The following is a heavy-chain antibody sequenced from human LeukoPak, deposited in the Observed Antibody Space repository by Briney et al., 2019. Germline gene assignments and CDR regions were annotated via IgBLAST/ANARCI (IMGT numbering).Heavy chain of an antibody. Sequence: SETLSLTCTVSGGSISSGGYYWSWIRQPPGKGLEWIGEINHSGSTNYNPSLKSRVTISVDTSKNQFSLKLSSVTAADTAVYYCARGPDYGGTRGFDYWGQGTLVTVSS. CDR1: GGSISSGGYY. D-gene: IGHD4-23*01. CDR3: ARGPDYGGTRGFDY. V-gene: IGHV4-39*07. CDR2: INHSGST. J-gene: IGHJ4*02.